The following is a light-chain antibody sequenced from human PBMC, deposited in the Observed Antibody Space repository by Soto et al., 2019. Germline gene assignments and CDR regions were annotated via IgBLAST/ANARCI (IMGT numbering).Light chain of an antibody. Sequence: EIVMTQSPLSLPVTPGEPASISCRSRQSLLHSNGYDSLDWYLQKPVQSPQLLLYLGSNRDSAVPARFSGSGSGTDFTLKISRVEADDVGVYYGMQALQSPPTFGQGTKVEIK. CDR2: LGS. V-gene: IGKV2-28*01. CDR3: MQALQSPPT. CDR1: QSLLHSNGYDS. J-gene: IGKJ1*01.